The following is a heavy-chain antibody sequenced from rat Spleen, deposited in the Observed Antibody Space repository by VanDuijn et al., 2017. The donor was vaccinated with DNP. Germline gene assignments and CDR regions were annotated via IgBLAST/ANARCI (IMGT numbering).Heavy chain of an antibody. CDR1: GFTFNNYW. D-gene: IGHD4-3*01. V-gene: IGHV5-31*01. J-gene: IGHJ2*01. CDR3: ARSSGYGGDYFDY. Sequence: EVQLVESGGDLVQPGRSLKLSCVASGFTFNNYWMTWIRQVPGKGLEWVASITSSGGSTYYPDSVKGRFTISRDNAKNTLYLQMNSLRSEDTATYYCARSSGYGGDYFDYWGQGVMVTVSS. CDR2: ITSSGGST.